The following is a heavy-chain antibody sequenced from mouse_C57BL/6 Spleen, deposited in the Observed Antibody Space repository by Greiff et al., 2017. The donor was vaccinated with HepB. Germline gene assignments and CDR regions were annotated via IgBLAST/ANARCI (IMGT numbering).Heavy chain of an antibody. CDR2: SNPNNGGT. J-gene: IGHJ3*01. CDR1: GYTFTDYY. Sequence: EVQLQQSGPELVKPGASVKISCKASGYTFTDYYMNWGKQSHGKSREWIGDSNPNNGGTSYNQKFKGKATLTVDKSSSTAYMEHRSLTSEDSAVYYCARSELTPFAYWGQGTLVTVSA. V-gene: IGHV1-26*01. CDR3: ARSELTPFAY. D-gene: IGHD4-1*01.